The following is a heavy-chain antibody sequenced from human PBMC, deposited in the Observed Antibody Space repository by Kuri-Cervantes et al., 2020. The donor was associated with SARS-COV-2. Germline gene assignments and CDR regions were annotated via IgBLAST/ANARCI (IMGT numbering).Heavy chain of an antibody. D-gene: IGHD3-16*02. CDR3: ASTRLWATYHYFEH. CDR1: GYPFTNNY. Sequence: ASVKVSCKAFGYPFTNNYIHWVRKAPGQGLEWMGRINPNTGDSYYVQRFQGRVTMTRDTSINTAYLDLSGLTSGDTAVYLCASTRLWATYHYFEHWGHGTLVTVSS. CDR2: INPNTGDS. V-gene: IGHV1-2*06. J-gene: IGHJ5*02.